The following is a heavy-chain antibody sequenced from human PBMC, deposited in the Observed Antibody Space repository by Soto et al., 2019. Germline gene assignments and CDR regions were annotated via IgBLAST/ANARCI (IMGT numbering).Heavy chain of an antibody. J-gene: IGHJ4*02. V-gene: IGHV1-46*01. CDR1: GDTFTDYY. D-gene: IGHD2-21*02. CDR2: VNPSGGHT. CDR3: ARGGHVGVVTAALDY. Sequence: QVQLMQSGAEVKKPGASVKVSCKASGDTFTDYYIHWVRQAPAQGLEWMGTVNPSGGHTTYAQHFLGRVTVTRDTASGTRYMEVTRVTADGTSVYYCARGGHVGVVTAALDYWGQGTLVTVSS.